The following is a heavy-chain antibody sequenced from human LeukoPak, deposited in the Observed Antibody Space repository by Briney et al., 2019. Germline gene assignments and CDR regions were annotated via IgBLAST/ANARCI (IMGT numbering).Heavy chain of an antibody. CDR3: AREIAAAGITNYYYYMDV. CDR2: IIPIFGTA. Sequence: GASVKVSCKASGGTFSSYAVSWVRQAPGQGLEWMGGIIPIFGTANYAQTFQGRVTITTDESTSTAYMELSSLRSEDTAVYYCAREIAAAGITNYYYYMDVWGKGTTVTVSS. J-gene: IGHJ6*03. D-gene: IGHD6-13*01. V-gene: IGHV1-69*05. CDR1: GGTFSSYA.